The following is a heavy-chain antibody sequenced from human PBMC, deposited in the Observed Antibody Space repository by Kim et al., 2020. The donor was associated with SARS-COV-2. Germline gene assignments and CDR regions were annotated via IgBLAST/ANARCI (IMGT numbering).Heavy chain of an antibody. V-gene: IGHV3-48*02. J-gene: IGHJ6*02. D-gene: IGHD5-18*01. CDR1: GFTFSSYS. CDR3: AGQTAMVRYYYYGMDV. CDR2: ISSSSSTI. Sequence: GGSLRLSCAASGFTFSSYSMNWVRQAPGKGLEWVSYISSSSSTIYYADSVKGRFTISRDNAKNSLYLQMNSLRDEDTAVYYCAGQTAMVRYYYYGMDVWGQGTTVTVSS.